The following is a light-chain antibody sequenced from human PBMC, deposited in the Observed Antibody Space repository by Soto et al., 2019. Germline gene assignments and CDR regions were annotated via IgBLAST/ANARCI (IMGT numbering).Light chain of an antibody. CDR3: QQYGSSLLT. CDR2: GAS. CDR1: QSVSSSY. V-gene: IGKV3-20*01. J-gene: IGKJ4*01. Sequence: EIVLTQSPGTLSLSPGERATLSCRASQSVSSSYLAWYQQKPGQAPMLLIYGASSRATGIPDRFSGSGSGTDFTLTISRLEPEDFAVYYCQQYGSSLLTFGGGTKVEIK.